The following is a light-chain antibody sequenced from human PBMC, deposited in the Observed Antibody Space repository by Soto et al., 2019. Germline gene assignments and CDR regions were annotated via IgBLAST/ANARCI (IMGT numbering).Light chain of an antibody. J-gene: IGKJ1*01. CDR3: QQYNSGPET. V-gene: IGKV1-5*01. CDR1: QSISSW. CDR2: DAS. Sequence: DIQMTQSPYTLSASVGDRVTVTCRASQSISSWLAWYQQKPGKAPKLLIYDASSLESGVPSRFSGSGSGTEFTLPISSLQPDDLATYYCQQYNSGPETFGQGTKVEIK.